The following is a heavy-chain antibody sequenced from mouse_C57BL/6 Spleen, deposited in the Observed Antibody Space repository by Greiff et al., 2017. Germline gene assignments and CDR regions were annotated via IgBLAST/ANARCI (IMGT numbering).Heavy chain of an antibody. CDR3: ARGGAYYSNYGAMDY. CDR1: GYTFTSYW. J-gene: IGHJ4*01. CDR2: IYPSDSET. Sequence: VQLQQPGAELVRPGSSVKLSCKASGYTFTSYWMDWVKQRPGQGLEWIGNIYPSDSETHYNQKFKDKATLTVDKSSSTAYMQLSSLTSEDSAVYYCARGGAYYSNYGAMDYWGQGTSVTVSS. D-gene: IGHD2-5*01. V-gene: IGHV1-61*01.